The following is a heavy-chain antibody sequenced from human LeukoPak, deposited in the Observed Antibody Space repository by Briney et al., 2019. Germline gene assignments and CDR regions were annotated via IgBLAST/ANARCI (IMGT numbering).Heavy chain of an antibody. CDR3: ARPTSHGLRLGELSLYFDD. CDR1: GGSISSTNYY. V-gene: IGHV4-39*02. Sequence: PSETLSLTCTVSGGSISSTNYYWGWIRQPPGKGLEWIGSIYYSGSTYFNPSLKSRVTISVDTSKNHFSLKLSSVTAADTAVYYXARPTSHGLRLGELSLYFDDWGQGTLVTVSS. CDR2: IYYSGST. J-gene: IGHJ4*02. D-gene: IGHD3-16*02.